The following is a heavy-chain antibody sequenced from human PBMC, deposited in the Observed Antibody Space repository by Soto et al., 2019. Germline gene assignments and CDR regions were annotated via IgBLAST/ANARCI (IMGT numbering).Heavy chain of an antibody. CDR3: ARCSGWYGQCYFDC. D-gene: IGHD6-13*01. CDR1: GFIVSSSY. Sequence: DVQLVETGGGLIQPGGSLRLSCAASGFIVSSSYMSWVRQAPGKGLEWVSVLYSDGRTYYADSVKGRFTISRDNSKNTLYLQMNSLSAEDTAVYYCARCSGWYGQCYFDCWGQGTQVTVSS. J-gene: IGHJ4*02. V-gene: IGHV3-53*02. CDR2: LYSDGRT.